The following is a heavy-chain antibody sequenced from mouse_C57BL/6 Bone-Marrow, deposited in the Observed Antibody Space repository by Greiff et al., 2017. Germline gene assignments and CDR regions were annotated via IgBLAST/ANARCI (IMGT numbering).Heavy chain of an antibody. D-gene: IGHD2-10*02. V-gene: IGHV14-1*01. CDR3: LPSSYWYFDV. CDR1: GFNIKDYY. CDR2: IDPEDGDT. J-gene: IGHJ1*03. Sequence: EVKLKESGAELVRPGASVKLSCTASGFNIKDYYMHWVKQRPEQGLEWIGRIDPEDGDTEYAPKFQGKATMTADTSSNTAYLQLSSLTSEDTAVYYCLPSSYWYFDVWGTGTTVTVSS.